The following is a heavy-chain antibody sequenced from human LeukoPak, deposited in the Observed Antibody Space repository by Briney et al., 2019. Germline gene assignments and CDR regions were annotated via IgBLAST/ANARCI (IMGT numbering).Heavy chain of an antibody. CDR2: ISGSGGST. D-gene: IGHD2-15*01. V-gene: IGHV3-23*01. CDR3: AKDPVVVRYCFDY. Sequence: QPGESLKISCKGSGYSFTSYWIGWVRQAPGKGLEWVSAISGSGGSTYYADSVKGRFTISRDNSKNTLYLQMNSLRAEDTAVYYCAKDPVVVRYCFDYWGQGTLVTVSS. J-gene: IGHJ4*02. CDR1: GYSFTSYW.